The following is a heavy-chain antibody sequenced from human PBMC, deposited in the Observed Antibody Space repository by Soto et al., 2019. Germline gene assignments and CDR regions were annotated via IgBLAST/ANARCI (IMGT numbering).Heavy chain of an antibody. CDR1: GCKFINYA. CDR2: ISATGGGT. CDR3: AKDRRAGGNSAFYFDF. Sequence: WGTLRLSCAASGCKFINYAMSWVRQAPGKGLERVSLISATGGGTYYTDSVKGRFTISRDNSHNTLYLQVHSLTAEDTAVYYCAKDRRAGGNSAFYFDFWGQGAQVTVSS. J-gene: IGHJ4*02. D-gene: IGHD3-16*01. V-gene: IGHV3-23*01.